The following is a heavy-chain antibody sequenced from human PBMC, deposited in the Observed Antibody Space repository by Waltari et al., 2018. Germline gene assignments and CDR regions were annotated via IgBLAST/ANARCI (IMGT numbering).Heavy chain of an antibody. Sequence: QVQLQQWGAGLLKPSETLSLTCAVQGGSFIGYSCGWIRQSSGKGLEWIGEIDHSGNTNYNPSLKRRVTISQDTSRIHFFLKLNSVTAADTAVYYCARQPRIIVTPYYYYMDVWGKGTTVTVSS. V-gene: IGHV4-34*01. D-gene: IGHD3-22*01. J-gene: IGHJ6*03. CDR2: IDHSGNT. CDR1: GGSFIGYS. CDR3: ARQPRIIVTPYYYYMDV.